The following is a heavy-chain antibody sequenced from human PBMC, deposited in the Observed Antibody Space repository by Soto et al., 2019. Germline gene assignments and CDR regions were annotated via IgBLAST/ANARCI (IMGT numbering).Heavy chain of an antibody. CDR3: ARLTTGTTEGFDY. J-gene: IGHJ4*02. Sequence: QVQLVQSGAELKKPGASVKVSCKASGYTFTSYGISWVRQAPGQALERMGWISAYNGNTYKVQKLQGRVTMTTDTSTSTAYMELRSLRCDAAAVYYCARLTTGTTEGFDYWGQGTLVTVS. V-gene: IGHV1-18*01. CDR1: GYTFTSYG. CDR2: ISAYNGNT. D-gene: IGHD1-7*01.